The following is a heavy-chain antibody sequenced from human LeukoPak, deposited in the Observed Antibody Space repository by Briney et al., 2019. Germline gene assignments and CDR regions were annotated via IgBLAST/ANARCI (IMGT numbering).Heavy chain of an antibody. Sequence: GASVKVSCKASGYTVTGYYMHWVRQAPGQGLEWMGWINPNSGGTNYAQKFQGRVTMTRDTSISTAYMELSRLRSDDTAVYYCARSISSTSCSIDYWGQGTLVTVSS. CDR2: INPNSGGT. CDR3: ARSISSTSCSIDY. D-gene: IGHD2-2*01. J-gene: IGHJ4*02. CDR1: GYTVTGYY. V-gene: IGHV1-2*02.